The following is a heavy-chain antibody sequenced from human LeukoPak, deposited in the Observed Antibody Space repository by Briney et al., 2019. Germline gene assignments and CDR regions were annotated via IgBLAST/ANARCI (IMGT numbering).Heavy chain of an antibody. CDR1: GGSFSGYY. D-gene: IGHD2-2*01. Sequence: SETLSLTCAVYGGSFSGYYWSWIRQPPGKGLEWIGEINHSGGTNYNPSLKSRVTISVDTSKNQFSLKLSSVTAADTAVYYCAKGRECKSTSCRRVYNWFDPWGQGTLVTVSS. V-gene: IGHV4-34*01. J-gene: IGHJ5*02. CDR3: AKGRECKSTSCRRVYNWFDP. CDR2: INHSGGT.